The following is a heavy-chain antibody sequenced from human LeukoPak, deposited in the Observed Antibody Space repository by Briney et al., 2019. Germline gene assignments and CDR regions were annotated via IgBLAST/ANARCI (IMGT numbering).Heavy chain of an antibody. V-gene: IGHV3-23*01. CDR3: AKDQGSHYYGSGSYPNY. J-gene: IGHJ4*02. CDR1: GFTFSGYA. Sequence: GGSLRLSCAASGFTFSGYAMSWVRQAPGKGLEWVSAISGSGGSTYYADSVKGRFTIPRDNSKNTLYLQMNSLRAEDTAVYYCAKDQGSHYYGSGSYPNYWGQGTLVTVSS. CDR2: ISGSGGST. D-gene: IGHD3-10*01.